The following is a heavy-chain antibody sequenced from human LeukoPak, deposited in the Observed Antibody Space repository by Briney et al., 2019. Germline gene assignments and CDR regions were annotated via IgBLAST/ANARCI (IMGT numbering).Heavy chain of an antibody. CDR3: AKGADPLTWRMTTVAGTRFDF. CDR1: GFTCDDYA. V-gene: IGHV3-43*02. Sequence: GGSLRLSCAVSGFTCDDYAMHWVRQAPGKGLEWVSLISGDGGSRYYAGSVKGRFTVSRDNSKNSLYLQMNRLRTEDTAFYYCAKGADPLTWRMTTVAGTRFDFWGQGTLVTVSS. D-gene: IGHD6-19*01. CDR2: ISGDGGSR. J-gene: IGHJ4*02.